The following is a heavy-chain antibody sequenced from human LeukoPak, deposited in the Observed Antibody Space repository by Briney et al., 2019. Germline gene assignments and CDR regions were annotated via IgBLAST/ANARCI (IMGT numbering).Heavy chain of an antibody. Sequence: GGSLRLSCAASGFTFSSYEMNWVRQAPGKGLEWVSYISSSGSTIYYADSVKGRFTISRDNAKNSLYLQMNSLRAEDTAVYYCARAMSSSWAFAYWGQGTLVTVSS. CDR1: GFTFSSYE. J-gene: IGHJ4*02. D-gene: IGHD6-13*01. V-gene: IGHV3-48*03. CDR3: ARAMSSSWAFAY. CDR2: ISSSGSTI.